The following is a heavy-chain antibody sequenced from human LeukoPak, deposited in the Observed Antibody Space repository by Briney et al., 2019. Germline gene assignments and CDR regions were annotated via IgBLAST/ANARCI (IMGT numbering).Heavy chain of an antibody. CDR2: ISARGSTI. J-gene: IGHJ4*02. Sequence: GGSLRLSCTASGFTFSSYWMNWVRQAPGKGLEWVSYISARGSTIYYADSVKGRFTISRDNAKNSLYLQMNSLRAEDTAVYYCAREVGNYDYWGQGTLVTVSS. D-gene: IGHD1-14*01. CDR3: AREVGNYDY. CDR1: GFTFSSYW. V-gene: IGHV3-48*04.